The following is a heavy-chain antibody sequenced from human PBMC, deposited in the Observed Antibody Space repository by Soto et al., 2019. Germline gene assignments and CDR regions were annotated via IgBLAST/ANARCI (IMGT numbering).Heavy chain of an antibody. Sequence: SVKVSWKVYGYTLTGYAMHWVRQAPGQRLEWMGWINAGNGNTKYSQKFQGRVTITRDTSASTAYMELSSLRSEDTAVYYCARTMVRGVMCFDYWGQGTLVTVPS. V-gene: IGHV1-3*01. CDR2: INAGNGNT. D-gene: IGHD3-10*01. CDR3: ARTMVRGVMCFDY. J-gene: IGHJ4*02. CDR1: GYTLTGYA.